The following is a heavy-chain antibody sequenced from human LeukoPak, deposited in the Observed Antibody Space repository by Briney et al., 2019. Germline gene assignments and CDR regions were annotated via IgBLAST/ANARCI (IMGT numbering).Heavy chain of an antibody. CDR1: GFTFSSYG. D-gene: IGHD2-15*01. V-gene: IGHV3-30*18. CDR2: ISNDGSNK. CDR3: AKDTLRYCSGGSCYSDGFDY. J-gene: IGHJ4*02. Sequence: QPGRSLRLSCAASGFTFSSYGMHWVRQAPGKGLEWVAVISNDGSNKYYADSVKGRFTISRDNSKNTLYLQMNSLRAEDTAVYYCAKDTLRYCSGGSCYSDGFDYWGQGTLVTVSS.